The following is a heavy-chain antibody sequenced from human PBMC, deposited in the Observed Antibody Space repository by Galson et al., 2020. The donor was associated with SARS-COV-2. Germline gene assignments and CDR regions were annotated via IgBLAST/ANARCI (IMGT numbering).Heavy chain of an antibody. Sequence: GGSLRLSCAASGFTFSTYAMHWVRQAPGKGLEWVAVTSYDISNKYYADSVKGRFTISRDNSKNTLYLQMNSLSAEDMAVYYCARQGSLGRYTNPLFDYWGQGTLVTVSS. V-gene: IGHV3-30*01. D-gene: IGHD1-1*01. J-gene: IGHJ4*02. CDR1: GFTFSTYA. CDR3: ARQGSLGRYTNPLFDY. CDR2: TSYDISNK.